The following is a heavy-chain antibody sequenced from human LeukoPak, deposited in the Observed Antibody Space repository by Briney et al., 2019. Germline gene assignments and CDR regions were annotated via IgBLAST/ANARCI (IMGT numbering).Heavy chain of an antibody. J-gene: IGHJ4*02. D-gene: IGHD3-16*01. Sequence: ASVKVSCKASGYTFTGYYMHWVRQAPGKGLEWMGGFDPEDGETIYAQKFQGRVTMTEDTSTDTAYMELSSLRSEDTAVYYCATAPLGDPPYYFDYWAREPWSPSPQ. CDR2: FDPEDGET. V-gene: IGHV1-24*01. CDR3: ATAPLGDPPYYFDY. CDR1: GYTFTGYY.